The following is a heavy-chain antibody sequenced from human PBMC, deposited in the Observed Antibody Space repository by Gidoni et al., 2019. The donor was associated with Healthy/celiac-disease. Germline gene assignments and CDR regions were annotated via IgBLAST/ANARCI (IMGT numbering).Heavy chain of an antibody. V-gene: IGHV3-53*02. Sequence: VPLVETGGGLIQPGGSLILSCSASGFTVSSNYLSWVRRAPGKGRVWVSVIYSGGSTYHADSVKGRCTISRDKAKNTLDKQMNSLRAEETAVYYCERGGYYDVWSGYPTPEDYFDYWGQGTLVTVSS. CDR2: IYSGGST. CDR3: ERGGYYDVWSGYPTPEDYFDY. CDR1: GFTVSSNY. J-gene: IGHJ4*02. D-gene: IGHD3-3*01.